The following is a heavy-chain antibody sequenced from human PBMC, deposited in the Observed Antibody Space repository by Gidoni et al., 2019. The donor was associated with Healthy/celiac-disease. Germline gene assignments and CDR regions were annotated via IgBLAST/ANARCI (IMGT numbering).Heavy chain of an antibody. D-gene: IGHD3-22*01. Sequence: ELQLVAAGGGLVKPGGSLIRPCAASASTFSSYSMNWVRQAPGKGLEWVSSIISSSRYIYYADSVKVRFTISRDNAKNSLYLQMNSLRAEDTAVYYCAASLYYYDSSGYYHTNWGQGTLVTVSS. V-gene: IGHV3-21*01. J-gene: IGHJ4*02. CDR1: ASTFSSYS. CDR3: AASLYYYDSSGYYHTN. CDR2: IISSSRYI.